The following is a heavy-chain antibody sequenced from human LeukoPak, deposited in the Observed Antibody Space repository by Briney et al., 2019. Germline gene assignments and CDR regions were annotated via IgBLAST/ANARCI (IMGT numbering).Heavy chain of an antibody. Sequence: ASVKVSCKASGYTFTSYDINWVRQATGQGLEWMGWMNPNSGNTGYAQKFQGRVTMTRNTSISTAYMELSSLRSEDTAVYYCARVKVTAIPYYYYYMDVWGKGTTVTVSS. V-gene: IGHV1-8*01. CDR1: GYTFTSYD. D-gene: IGHD2-21*02. CDR3: ARVKVTAIPYYYYYMDV. CDR2: MNPNSGNT. J-gene: IGHJ6*03.